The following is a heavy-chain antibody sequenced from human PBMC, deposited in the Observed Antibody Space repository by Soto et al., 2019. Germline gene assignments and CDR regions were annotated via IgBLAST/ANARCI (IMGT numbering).Heavy chain of an antibody. D-gene: IGHD2-2*01. CDR3: ARSQGSSTSLEIYYYYYYGMDV. J-gene: IGHJ6*02. Sequence: SLKASCKASVGSFSGYAVSWARQSPGQGLEQVGGIIPISDTTNYAQKFQGRVTITADESTSTAYMELSSLRSEDTAVYYCARSQGSSTSLEIYYYYYYGMDVWGQGTTVTVSS. V-gene: IGHV1-69*13. CDR2: IIPISDTT. CDR1: VGSFSGYA.